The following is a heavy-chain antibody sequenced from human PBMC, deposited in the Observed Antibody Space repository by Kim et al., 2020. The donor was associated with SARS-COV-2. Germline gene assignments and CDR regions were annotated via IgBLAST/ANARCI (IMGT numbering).Heavy chain of an antibody. Sequence: ASVKVSCKASGYTFTGYYMHWVRQAPGQGLEWMGWINPNSGGTNYAQKFQGRVTMTRDTSISTAYMELSRLRSDDTAVYYCARDKRQDTAPDGGGYYYGMDVWGQGTTVTVSS. CDR1: GYTFTGYY. CDR3: ARDKRQDTAPDGGGYYYGMDV. V-gene: IGHV1-2*02. D-gene: IGHD5-18*01. CDR2: INPNSGGT. J-gene: IGHJ6*02.